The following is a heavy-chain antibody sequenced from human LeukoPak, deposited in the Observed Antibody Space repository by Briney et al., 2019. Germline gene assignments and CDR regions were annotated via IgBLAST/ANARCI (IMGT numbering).Heavy chain of an antibody. CDR1: GFTFGDYA. D-gene: IGHD3-22*01. Sequence: PGRSLRLSCRGSGFTFGDYAMSWVRQAPGKGLEWVGFIRTKAYGGTTEYAASVKGRFTISRDGSKSIAYLQMNSLKTEDTAVYYCTRTYYDSSGYLFDYWGQGTLVTVSS. V-gene: IGHV3-49*04. J-gene: IGHJ4*02. CDR3: TRTYYDSSGYLFDY. CDR2: IRTKAYGGTT.